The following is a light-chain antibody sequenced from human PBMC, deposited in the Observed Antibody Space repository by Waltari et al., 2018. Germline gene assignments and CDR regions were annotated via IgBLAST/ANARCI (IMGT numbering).Light chain of an antibody. Sequence: SSELTQGPAVSVALGQTVKITCQGDSLRTSYASWYQLKPGQAPVIVLFGKEKRPSGIPDRVSGYSSGTTSSLTITGAQAEDEADYYCHSRNGRNNEVVFGGGTKLTVL. J-gene: IGLJ3*02. CDR1: SLRTSY. V-gene: IGLV3-19*01. CDR3: HSRNGRNNEVV. CDR2: GKE.